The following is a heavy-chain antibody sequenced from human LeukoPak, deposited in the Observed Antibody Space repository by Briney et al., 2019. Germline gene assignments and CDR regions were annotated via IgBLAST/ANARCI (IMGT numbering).Heavy chain of an antibody. D-gene: IGHD3-10*02. CDR1: GFSLSRHW. J-gene: IGHJ6*03. Sequence: PGGSLRLSCAASGFSLSRHWMHWVRQAPGKGLVWISRINSDGSSASYADSVKGRFTISRDNAKNTLYLQMNSLRAEDTAVYYCAREIAVSGELSSVYYYYMDVWGKGTTVTVSS. V-gene: IGHV3-74*01. CDR3: AREIAVSGELSSVYYYYMDV. CDR2: INSDGSSA.